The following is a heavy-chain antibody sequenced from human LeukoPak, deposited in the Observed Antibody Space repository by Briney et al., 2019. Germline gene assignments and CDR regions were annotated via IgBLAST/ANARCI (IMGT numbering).Heavy chain of an antibody. CDR3: AKETLGEPTEEIDY. D-gene: IGHD1-26*01. V-gene: IGHV3-23*01. CDR2: ISGSGAGT. CDR1: GFTFSSFA. J-gene: IGHJ4*02. Sequence: GGSLRLSCAASGFTFSSFALSWVRHAPGKGLEWVSAISGSGAGTYYADSVKGRFTISRDNSRNTLYLQMNSLRAEDTAVYYCAKETLGEPTEEIDYWGQGTLVTVSS.